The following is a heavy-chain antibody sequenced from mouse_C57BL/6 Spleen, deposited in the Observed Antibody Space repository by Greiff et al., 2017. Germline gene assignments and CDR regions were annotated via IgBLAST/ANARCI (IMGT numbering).Heavy chain of an antibody. CDR3: ARHAVVATGGYYVDD. J-gene: IGHJ2*01. CDR2: ISSGGSYT. D-gene: IGHD1-1*01. CDR1: GFTFSSYG. V-gene: IGHV5-6*02. Sequence: DVKLVESGGDLVKPGGSLKLSCAASGFTFSSYGMSWVRQTPDKRLEWVATISSGGSYTYYPDSVKGRFTISRDNAKNTLYLQMSSLKSEDTAMYYCARHAVVATGGYYVDDWGQGTTLTVSS.